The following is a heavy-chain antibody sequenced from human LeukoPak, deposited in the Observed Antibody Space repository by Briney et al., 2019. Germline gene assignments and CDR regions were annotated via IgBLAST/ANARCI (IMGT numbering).Heavy chain of an antibody. D-gene: IGHD6-13*01. CDR2: IYYSGST. CDR3: ARLDSANSWFLFDY. J-gene: IGHJ4*02. CDR1: GGSISSYY. V-gene: IGHV4-59*08. Sequence: SETLSLTCTVSGGSISSYYWSWIRQPPGKGLEWIGYIYYSGSTNYNPSLKSRVTISVDTSKNQFSLKLSSVTAADTAVYYCARLDSANSWFLFDYWGQGTLVTVSS.